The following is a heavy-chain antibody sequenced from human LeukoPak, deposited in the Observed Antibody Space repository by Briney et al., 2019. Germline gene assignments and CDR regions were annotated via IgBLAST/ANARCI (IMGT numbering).Heavy chain of an antibody. Sequence: ASVKVSFKASAYTFVDYGISWVRQAPGQGLEWIGWISVYNGYTKYAQKFQGRVALTTDTSTSTAYMDLKSLTSDDTAVYYCARDARAASAAGIFDYWGQGTLVTVSS. D-gene: IGHD6-13*01. CDR2: ISVYNGYT. CDR1: AYTFVDYG. V-gene: IGHV1-18*01. J-gene: IGHJ4*02. CDR3: ARDARAASAAGIFDY.